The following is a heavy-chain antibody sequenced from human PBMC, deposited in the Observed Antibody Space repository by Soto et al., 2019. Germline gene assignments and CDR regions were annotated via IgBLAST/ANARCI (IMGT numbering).Heavy chain of an antibody. D-gene: IGHD6-6*01. J-gene: IGHJ5*02. CDR3: ARERPDGARLDP. Sequence: SETLSLTCTVPGGSLSSGDYYWSWVRQPPGKGLEGIGYIYYSGSTYYNPSLKSRVTISVDTSKNQFSLKLSSVTAADTAVYYCARERPDGARLDPWGQGTLVTVSS. CDR2: IYYSGST. CDR1: GGSLSSGDYY. V-gene: IGHV4-30-4*01.